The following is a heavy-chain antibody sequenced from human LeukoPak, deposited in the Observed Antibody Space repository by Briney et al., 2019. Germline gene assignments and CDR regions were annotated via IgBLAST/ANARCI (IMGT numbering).Heavy chain of an antibody. CDR2: ISGSGSDL. D-gene: IGHD3-22*01. CDR3: ARSIGYYYTMDV. CDR1: GFSFSDYY. J-gene: IGHJ6*02. V-gene: IGHV3-11*01. Sequence: AGGSLRLSCVGCGFSFSDYYMSWIRQAPGRGLEWISYISGSGSDLYYADSVKGRFTISRDNANNSLYLQMNSLRAEDTAVYYCARSIGYYYTMDVWGQGTTVTVSS.